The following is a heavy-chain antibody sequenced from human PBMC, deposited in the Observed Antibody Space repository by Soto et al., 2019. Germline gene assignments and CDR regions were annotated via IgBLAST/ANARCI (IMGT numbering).Heavy chain of an antibody. CDR1: GGSISSSSSY. D-gene: IGHD4-17*01. V-gene: IGHV4-31*02. CDR3: ARVIYDDYVLYGMDV. J-gene: IGHJ6*02. CDR2: IFYSGIA. Sequence: SETLSLTCSVSGGSISSSSSYWGWIRQHPGKGLEWIGYIFYSGIAYYNPSLKSHIAISVDTSNNQFSLNLTSVTAADTAVYYCARVIYDDYVLYGMDVWGQGTTLTVSS.